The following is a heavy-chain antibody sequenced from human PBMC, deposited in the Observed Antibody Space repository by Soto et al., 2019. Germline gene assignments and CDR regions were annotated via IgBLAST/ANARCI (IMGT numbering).Heavy chain of an antibody. J-gene: IGHJ4*02. Sequence: GGSLRLSCAASGFTFSSYAMSWVRQAPGKGLEWVSAISGSGGSTYYADSVKGRFTISRDNSKNTLYLQMNSLRAEDTAVYYCAKDLETASEAAGRGQAFDYWGQGTLVTVSS. CDR2: ISGSGGST. V-gene: IGHV3-23*01. CDR1: GFTFSSYA. D-gene: IGHD6-13*01. CDR3: AKDLETASEAAGRGQAFDY.